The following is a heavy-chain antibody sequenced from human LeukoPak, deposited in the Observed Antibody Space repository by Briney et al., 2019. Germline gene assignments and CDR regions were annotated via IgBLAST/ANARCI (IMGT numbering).Heavy chain of an antibody. CDR3: ARRIGQQLVSYFDY. CDR1: GGTFSSYA. V-gene: IGHV1-69*01. J-gene: IGHJ4*02. CDR2: IIPIFGTA. D-gene: IGHD6-13*01. Sequence: GASVKVSCKASGGTFSSYAISWVRQAPGQGLEWMGGIIPIFGTANYAQKFQGRVTITADESTSTAYMELSSLRSEDTAVYYCARRIGQQLVSYFDYWGQGTLVTVSS.